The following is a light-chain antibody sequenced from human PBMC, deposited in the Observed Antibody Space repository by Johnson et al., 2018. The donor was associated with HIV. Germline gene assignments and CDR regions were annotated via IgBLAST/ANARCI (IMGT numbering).Light chain of an antibody. J-gene: IGLJ1*01. CDR1: SSNIGNNY. CDR2: ENN. CDR3: GTWDSSLNSYV. V-gene: IGLV1-51*02. Sequence: QSVLTQPPSVSATLGQKVTISCSGISSNIGNNYVSWYQQLPGTAPKLLIYENNKRPSGIPDRFSGSKSGTSTTLGITGLQTGDEADYYCGTWDSSLNSYVFGTGTKVSVL.